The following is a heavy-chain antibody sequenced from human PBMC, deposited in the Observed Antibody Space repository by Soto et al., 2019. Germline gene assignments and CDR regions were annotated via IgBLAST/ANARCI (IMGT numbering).Heavy chain of an antibody. J-gene: IGHJ4*02. CDR3: AKNTGGNSYYFDF. D-gene: IGHD2-21*01. V-gene: IGHV3-30*18. CDR1: GFTFSYYG. Sequence: QVQLVESGGGVVQPGRSLRLSCAASGFTFSYYGMHWVRQAPGKGLECVALVSSDGSNLFYADSVKGRFTISRDNSKNTLYLQMNSLSAEDTAVYYCAKNTGGNSYYFDFWGQGTLVTVSS. CDR2: VSSDGSNL.